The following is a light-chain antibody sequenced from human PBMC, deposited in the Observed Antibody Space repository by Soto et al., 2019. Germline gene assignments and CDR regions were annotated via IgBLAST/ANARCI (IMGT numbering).Light chain of an antibody. J-gene: IGKJ1*01. CDR1: QSLSSW. Sequence: DIQMTQSPSTLSASVGDRVTITCRASQSLSSWLAWYQQKPGKAPKLLIYDASSLESGVPSRFSGSGSGTDFTLTISSLQPEDFATYYCQQLNSYPWTFGQGTKVDIK. CDR2: DAS. V-gene: IGKV1-5*01. CDR3: QQLNSYPWT.